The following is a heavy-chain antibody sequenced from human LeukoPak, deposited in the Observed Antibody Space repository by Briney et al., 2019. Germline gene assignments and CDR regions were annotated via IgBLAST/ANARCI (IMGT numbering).Heavy chain of an antibody. CDR1: GLTFSNYA. D-gene: IGHD6-19*01. J-gene: IGHJ6*03. V-gene: IGHV3-30*04. Sequence: GGSLRLSCAASGLTFSNYAFHWVRQAPGKGLEWVALTSYDGSKKYYADSVKGRFTLSRDNSKNTLSLQMNSLRAEDTAVYYCARVDSSDWNAYFYYLDVWGKGTTVTVSS. CDR3: ARVDSSDWNAYFYYLDV. CDR2: TSYDGSKK.